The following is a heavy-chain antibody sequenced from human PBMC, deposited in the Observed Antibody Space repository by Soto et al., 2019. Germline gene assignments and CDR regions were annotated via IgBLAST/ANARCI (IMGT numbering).Heavy chain of an antibody. CDR2: ISYDGSNK. CDR3: AKDAWGLLLLGY. J-gene: IGHJ4*02. CDR1: GFTFSSYG. V-gene: IGHV3-30*18. Sequence: QVQLVESGGGVVQPGRSLRLSCAASGFTFSSYGMHWVRQAPGKGLEWVAVISYDGSNKYYADSVKGRFTISRDNSKNTLYLQMNSLRAEDTAVYYCAKDAWGLLLLGYWGQGTLVTVSS. D-gene: IGHD3-22*01.